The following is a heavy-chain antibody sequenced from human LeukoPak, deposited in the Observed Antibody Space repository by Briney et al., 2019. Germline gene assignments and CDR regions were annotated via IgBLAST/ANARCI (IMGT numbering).Heavy chain of an antibody. CDR2: ISAYNGNT. D-gene: IGHD3-16*02. J-gene: IGHJ4*02. V-gene: IGHV1-18*04. CDR1: GYTFTGYY. CDR3: ARETQSYDYVWGSYRYPDY. Sequence: ASVKVSCKASGYTFTGYYMHWVRQAPGQGLEWIGWISAYNGNTNYAQKLQGRVTMTTDTSTSTAYMELRSLRSDDTAVYYCARETQSYDYVWGSYRYPDYWGQGTLVTVSS.